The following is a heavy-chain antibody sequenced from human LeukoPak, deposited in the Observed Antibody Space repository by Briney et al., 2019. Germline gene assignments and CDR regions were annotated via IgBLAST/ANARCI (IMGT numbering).Heavy chain of an antibody. J-gene: IGHJ5*02. CDR2: INHSGST. CDR1: GGSFSGYY. Sequence: SETLSLTCAVCGGSFSGYYWSWIRQPPGKGMEWIGEINHSGSTNYNPSLKSRVTISVDTSKNQFSLKLSSVTAADTAVYYCARFSRFTGYNWFDPWGQGTLVTVSS. CDR3: ARFSRFTGYNWFDP. V-gene: IGHV4-34*01. D-gene: IGHD3-3*01.